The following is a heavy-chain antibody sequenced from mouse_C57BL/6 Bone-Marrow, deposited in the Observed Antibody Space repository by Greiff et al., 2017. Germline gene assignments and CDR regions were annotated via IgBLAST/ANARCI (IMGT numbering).Heavy chain of an antibody. J-gene: IGHJ3*01. CDR2: IDPNSGGT. Sequence: QVQLQQPGAELVKPGASVKLSCKASGYTFTSYWMHWVKQRPGRGLEWIGSIDPNSGGTKYNEKFKSKATLTVDKPSSTAYMQLSCLTSEDSAVYYVASSGTYCSNYGGFAYWGQGTLVTVSA. CDR3: ASSGTYCSNYGGFAY. V-gene: IGHV1-72*01. D-gene: IGHD2-5*01. CDR1: GYTFTSYW.